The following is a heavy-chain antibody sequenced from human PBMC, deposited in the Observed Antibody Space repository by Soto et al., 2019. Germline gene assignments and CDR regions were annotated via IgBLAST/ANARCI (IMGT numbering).Heavy chain of an antibody. CDR3: ARLDEVSSSGLDY. D-gene: IGHD6-13*01. J-gene: IGHJ4*02. CDR1: GGSISSYY. V-gene: IGHV4-59*08. CDR2: IYYSGST. Sequence: ASGTLSLTCTVSGGSISSYYWSWIRQPPGKGLEWIGYIYYSGSTNYNPSLKSRVTISVDTSKNQFSLKLSSVTAADTAVYYCARLDEVSSSGLDYWGQGTLVTVSS.